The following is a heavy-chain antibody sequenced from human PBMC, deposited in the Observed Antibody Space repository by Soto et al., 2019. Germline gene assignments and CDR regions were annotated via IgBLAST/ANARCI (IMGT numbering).Heavy chain of an antibody. V-gene: IGHV1-69*12. CDR3: ARGGGTMIVVVTYSGFDY. CDR1: GGTFSSYA. CDR2: IIPIFGTA. J-gene: IGHJ4*02. Sequence: QVQLVQSGAEVKKPGSSVKVSCKASGGTFSSYAISWVRQAPGQGLEWMGGIIPIFGTANYAQKFQGRVTINADESTSTAYMELSSLRSEDTAVYYCARGGGTMIVVVTYSGFDYWGQGTLVTVSS. D-gene: IGHD3-22*01.